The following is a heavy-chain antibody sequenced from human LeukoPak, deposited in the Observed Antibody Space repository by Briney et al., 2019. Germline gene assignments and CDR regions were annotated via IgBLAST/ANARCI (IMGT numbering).Heavy chain of an antibody. CDR1: GFTFSIYS. CDR3: AKDSSSRFYYYYGMDV. Sequence: GGSLRLSCAASGFTFSIYSMNWVRQAPGKGLEWVAVISYDGSNKYYADSVKGRFTISRDNSKNTLYLQMNSLRAEDTAVYYCAKDSSSRFYYYYGMDVWGQGTTAAVSS. J-gene: IGHJ6*02. CDR2: ISYDGSNK. V-gene: IGHV3-30*18. D-gene: IGHD6-6*01.